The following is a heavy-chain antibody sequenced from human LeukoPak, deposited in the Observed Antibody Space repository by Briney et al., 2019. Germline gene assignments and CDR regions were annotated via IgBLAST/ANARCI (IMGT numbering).Heavy chain of an antibody. Sequence: PSETLSLTCAVSGYSISSGYYWGWIRQPPGKGLKWIGSIYHSGSTYYNPSLKSRVTISVDTSKNQFSLKLSSVTAADTAVYYCARLYSYYDFWSGYFNWFDPWGQGTLVTVSS. CDR2: IYHSGST. CDR1: GYSISSGYY. J-gene: IGHJ5*02. CDR3: ARLYSYYDFWSGYFNWFDP. V-gene: IGHV4-38-2*01. D-gene: IGHD3-3*01.